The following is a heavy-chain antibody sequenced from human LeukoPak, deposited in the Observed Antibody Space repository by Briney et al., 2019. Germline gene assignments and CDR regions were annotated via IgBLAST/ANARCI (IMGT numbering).Heavy chain of an antibody. Sequence: PSETLSLTCTVSGGSISSSSYYWSWIRQPPGKGLEWIGEINHSGSTNYNPSLKSRVTISVDTSKNQFSLKLSSVTAADTAVYYCARAGRGGNSGARDYYMDVWGKGTTVTASS. CDR1: GGSISSSSYY. V-gene: IGHV4-39*07. D-gene: IGHD4-23*01. CDR2: INHSGST. CDR3: ARAGRGGNSGARDYYMDV. J-gene: IGHJ6*03.